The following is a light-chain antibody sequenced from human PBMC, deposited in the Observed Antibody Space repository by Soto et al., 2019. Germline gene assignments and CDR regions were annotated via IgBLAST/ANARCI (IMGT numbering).Light chain of an antibody. CDR2: GAS. J-gene: IGKJ1*01. V-gene: IGKV3-20*01. Sequence: EIVLTQSPGTPSLSPGERATLSCRASQSVSSSYLAWYQQKPGQTPRLLIYGASRRATGIPDRFSGSGSGTEFTLTISRLEPEDFAVYYCQQYGSSPQTFGQGTKVEI. CDR3: QQYGSSPQT. CDR1: QSVSSSY.